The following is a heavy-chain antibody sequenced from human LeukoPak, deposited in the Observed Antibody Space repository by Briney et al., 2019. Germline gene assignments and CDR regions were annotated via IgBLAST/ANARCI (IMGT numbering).Heavy chain of an antibody. V-gene: IGHV1-2*02. Sequence: ASVKVSCKASGYTFTGYYMHWVRQAPGQGREWMGWINPNSGGTNYAQKFQGRVTMTRDTSISTAYMELSRLRSDDTAVYYCARDSRISGSGSYYGYWGQGTLVTVSS. CDR1: GYTFTGYY. CDR3: ARDSRISGSGSYYGY. D-gene: IGHD3-10*01. J-gene: IGHJ4*02. CDR2: INPNSGGT.